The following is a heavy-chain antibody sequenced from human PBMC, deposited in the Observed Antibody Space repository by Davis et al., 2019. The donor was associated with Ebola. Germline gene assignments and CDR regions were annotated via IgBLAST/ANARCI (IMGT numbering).Heavy chain of an antibody. J-gene: IGHJ4*02. CDR3: ATSYFTVTTLY. CDR1: GFTFSSYG. V-gene: IGHV3-30*03. Sequence: GESLKISCAASGFTFSSYGMHWVRQAPGKGLEWVAVISYDGSNKYYADSVKGRFTISRDNSKNTLYLQMNSLRAEDTAVYYCATSYFTVTTLYWGQGTLVTVSS. CDR2: ISYDGSNK. D-gene: IGHD4-17*01.